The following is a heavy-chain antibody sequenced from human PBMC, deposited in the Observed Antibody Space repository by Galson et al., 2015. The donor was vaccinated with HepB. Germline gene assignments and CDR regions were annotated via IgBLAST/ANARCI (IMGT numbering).Heavy chain of an antibody. Sequence: SLRLSCAASGFIFSKSAMSWVRQAPGKGLEWVSGISASGGSTYYADSVKGRFTISRGNSKNTLYLQMNSLRVEDTAAYYCANDPQTYYQYYTDVWGKGTRSPSP. CDR2: ISASGGST. J-gene: IGHJ6*03. CDR3: ANDPQTYYQYYTDV. V-gene: IGHV3-23*01. CDR1: GFIFSKSA.